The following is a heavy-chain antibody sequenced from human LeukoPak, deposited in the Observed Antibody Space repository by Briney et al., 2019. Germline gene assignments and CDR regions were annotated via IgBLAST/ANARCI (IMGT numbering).Heavy chain of an antibody. D-gene: IGHD3-22*01. CDR3: AKLDDSSGDYYY. V-gene: IGHV3-23*01. J-gene: IGHJ4*02. CDR2: IGSGGTT. Sequence: GGSLRLSCTASGFTFSSHGMSWVRQAPGEGLEWVSGIGSGGTTYYTDSVKGRFTISRDNSKNTLYLQMNSLRADDTAVYYCAKLDDSSGDYYYWGQGTLVTVSS. CDR1: GFTFSSHG.